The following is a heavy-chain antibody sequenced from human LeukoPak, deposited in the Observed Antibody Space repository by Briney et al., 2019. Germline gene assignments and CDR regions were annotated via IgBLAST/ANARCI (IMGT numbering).Heavy chain of an antibody. V-gene: IGHV3-21*01. J-gene: IGHJ1*01. Sequence: GGSLRLSCAASGFTFSSYSMNWVRQAPGKGLEWVSSISSSSSYIYYADSVKGRFTISRDNAKNSLYLQMNSLRAEDTAVYYCARHSGIDGYNSGGYFQHWGQGTLVTVSS. D-gene: IGHD5-24*01. CDR1: GFTFSSYS. CDR2: ISSSSSYI. CDR3: ARHSGIDGYNSGGYFQH.